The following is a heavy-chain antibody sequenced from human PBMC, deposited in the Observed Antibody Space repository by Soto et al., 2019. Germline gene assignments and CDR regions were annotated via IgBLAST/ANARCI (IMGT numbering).Heavy chain of an antibody. CDR2: IYYSGST. Sequence: QVQLQESDPGLVKPSETLSLTCTVSVSGGSVSTGVHYWSWIRQPPGKGPEWIGYIYYSGSTNYNPSLKSRVTISVDTSKNQFSLKLTSVTAADTAVYYCARGYYTSWYWFDRWGRGTLVTVSS. V-gene: IGHV4-61*08. J-gene: IGHJ2*01. CDR1: GGSVSTGVHY. CDR3: ARGYYTSWYWFDR. D-gene: IGHD6-13*01.